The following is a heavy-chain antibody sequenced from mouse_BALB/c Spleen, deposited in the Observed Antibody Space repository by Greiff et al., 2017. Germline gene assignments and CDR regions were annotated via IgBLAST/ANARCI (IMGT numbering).Heavy chain of an antibody. D-gene: IGHD2-1*01. CDR2: INSNGGST. CDR3: ASHGNSYAMDY. CDR1: GFTFSSYG. V-gene: IGHV5-6-3*01. J-gene: IGHJ4*01. Sequence: EVQLVESGGGLVQPGGSLKLSCAASGFTFSSYGMSWVRQTPDKRLELVATINSNGGSTYYPDSVKGRFTISRDNAKNTLYLQMSSLKSEDTAMYYCASHGNSYAMDYWGQGTSVTVSS.